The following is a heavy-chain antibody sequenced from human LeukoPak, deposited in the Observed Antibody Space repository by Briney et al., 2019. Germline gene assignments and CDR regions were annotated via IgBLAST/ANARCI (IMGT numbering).Heavy chain of an antibody. D-gene: IGHD3-3*01. Sequence: GESLKISCKGSGYSFTTHWIGWVRQMPGQGLEWMGIIYPGDSDTRYSLYFRGQVTISADKSISPAYLQWSSLKASDTAMYYCASSTLSSKFTIFGVESYYYMDVWGKGATVTVSS. V-gene: IGHV5-51*01. CDR3: ASSTLSSKFTIFGVESYYYMDV. CDR2: IYPGDSDT. CDR1: GYSFTTHW. J-gene: IGHJ6*03.